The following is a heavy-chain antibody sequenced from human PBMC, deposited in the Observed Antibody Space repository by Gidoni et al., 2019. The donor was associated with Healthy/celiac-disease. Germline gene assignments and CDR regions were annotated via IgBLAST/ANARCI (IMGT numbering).Heavy chain of an antibody. D-gene: IGHD1-26*01. V-gene: IGHV1-69*01. CDR3: ARGEGEIQAHSYYYYYGMDV. CDR2: NIPSFGTA. Sequence: QVQLVQSGAEVKKPGSSVKVSCKASGGTFSSYAISWVRQAPGQGLEWRGGNIPSFGTANYEQKFQGRVTITADESTSTAYRELSSLRSEDTAVYYCARGEGEIQAHSYYYYYGMDVWGQGTTVTVSS. J-gene: IGHJ6*02. CDR1: GGTFSSYA.